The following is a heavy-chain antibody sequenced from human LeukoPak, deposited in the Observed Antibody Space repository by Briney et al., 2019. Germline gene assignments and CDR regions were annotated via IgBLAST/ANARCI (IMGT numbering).Heavy chain of an antibody. D-gene: IGHD6-13*01. CDR1: GFAFNSYI. J-gene: IGHJ3*02. Sequence: PGGSLRLSCVVSGFAFNSYIMHWVRQAPGKGLEWVALISYDEKSKFYPDSVKGRFTISRDNAKNSLYLQMNSLRAEDTAVYYCAIRGSYSSSRTEGFDIWGQGTMVTVSS. V-gene: IGHV3-30*04. CDR3: AIRGSYSSSRTEGFDI. CDR2: ISYDEKSK.